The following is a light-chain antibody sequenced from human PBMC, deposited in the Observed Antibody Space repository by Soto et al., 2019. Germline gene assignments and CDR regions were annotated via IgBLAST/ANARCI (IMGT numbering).Light chain of an antibody. Sequence: QSVLTQPPSVSGAPGQRVTISCTASSSNIGAGYDVHWYQQLPGTAPKLLIYGNSNRPSVVPDRFSGSKSGTSASLAITGLQAEDEADYYCQSYDSSLSGWVFGGGTKLTVL. V-gene: IGLV1-40*01. CDR2: GNS. J-gene: IGLJ3*02. CDR1: SSNIGAGYD. CDR3: QSYDSSLSGWV.